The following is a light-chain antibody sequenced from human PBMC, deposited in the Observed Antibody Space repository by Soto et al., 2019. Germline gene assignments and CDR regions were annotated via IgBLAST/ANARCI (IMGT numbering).Light chain of an antibody. Sequence: QSVLTQPPSVSGAPGQRVTISCTGSSSNIGAGYDVHWYQQLPGTAPKLLIYGNNNRPSGVPDRFSGSKSGTSASLAITGLQAEDEADYYCQSYDSSLSGSMVFGTGTKLTVL. CDR1: SSNIGAGYD. CDR3: QSYDSSLSGSMV. CDR2: GNN. V-gene: IGLV1-40*01. J-gene: IGLJ1*01.